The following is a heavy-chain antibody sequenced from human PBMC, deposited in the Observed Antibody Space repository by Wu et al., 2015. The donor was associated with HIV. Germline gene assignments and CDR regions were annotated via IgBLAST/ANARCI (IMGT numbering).Heavy chain of an antibody. CDR1: GYSFTDYG. D-gene: IGHD3-16*01. Sequence: QVQLVQSGGEVKKPGASVKVACKTSGYSFTDYGIHWVRQAPGQGLEWMGWISAHNGKTKYEQKFQGRLTMTTETSTDTAYMELRRLTSGDTAVYFCARGHYYDTSSSPMYWGQGTLVTVSS. J-gene: IGHJ4*02. V-gene: IGHV1-18*01. CDR2: ISAHNGKT. CDR3: ARGHYYDTSSSPMY.